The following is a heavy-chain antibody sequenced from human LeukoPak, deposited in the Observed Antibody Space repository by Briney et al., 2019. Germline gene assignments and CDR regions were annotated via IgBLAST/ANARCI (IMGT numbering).Heavy chain of an antibody. CDR3: TTKLPDYDYVWGSR. V-gene: IGHV3-15*01. CDR1: GFTFSNAW. D-gene: IGHD3-16*01. J-gene: IGHJ4*02. Sequence: GSLRLSCAASGFTFSNAWMSWVRQAPGKGLEWVGRIKSKTDGGTTDYAAPVKGRFTISRDDSKNTLYLQMNSLKTEDTAVYYCTTKLPDYDYVWGSRWGQGTLVTVSS. CDR2: IKSKTDGGTT.